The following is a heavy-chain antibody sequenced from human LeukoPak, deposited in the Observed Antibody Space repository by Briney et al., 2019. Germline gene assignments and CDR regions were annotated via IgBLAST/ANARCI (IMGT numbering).Heavy chain of an antibody. CDR1: GYTFTGYY. D-gene: IGHD3-10*01. J-gene: IGHJ4*02. CDR3: ARDIYGSGADY. Sequence: ASVKVSCKASGYTFTGYYMHWVRQAPGQGLEWMGWISAYNGNTNYAQKLQGRVTMTTDTSTSTAYMELRSLRSDDTAVYYCARDIYGSGADYWGQGTLVTVSS. CDR2: ISAYNGNT. V-gene: IGHV1-18*04.